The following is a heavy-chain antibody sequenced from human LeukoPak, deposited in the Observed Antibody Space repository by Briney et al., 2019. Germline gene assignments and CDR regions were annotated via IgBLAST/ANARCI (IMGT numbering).Heavy chain of an antibody. V-gene: IGHV3-21*01. CDR2: ISSSSNYI. CDR3: ARDGIAAATTDY. J-gene: IGHJ4*02. Sequence: PGGSLRLSCAASGFTFSSYGMHWVRQAPGKGLEWVSSISSSSNYIYYADSVKGRFIISRDNAKNTLYLQMNSLRAEDTAVYFCARDGIAAATTDYWGQGTLVTVSS. D-gene: IGHD6-13*01. CDR1: GFTFSSYG.